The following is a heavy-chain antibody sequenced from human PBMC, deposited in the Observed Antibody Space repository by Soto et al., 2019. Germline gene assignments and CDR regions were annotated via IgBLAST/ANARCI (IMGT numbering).Heavy chain of an antibody. CDR3: AMDMVRGVIPFDY. V-gene: IGHV1-46*01. Sequence: ASVKFYCKASESDFSDFYIHWVRQAPGQGLEWMGIINPSGRSTSYAQKFQGRVTMTRDTSTSTVYMELSSLRSEDTAVYYCAMDMVRGVIPFDYWGQGTLVTVSS. D-gene: IGHD3-10*01. CDR1: ESDFSDFY. J-gene: IGHJ4*02. CDR2: INPSGRST.